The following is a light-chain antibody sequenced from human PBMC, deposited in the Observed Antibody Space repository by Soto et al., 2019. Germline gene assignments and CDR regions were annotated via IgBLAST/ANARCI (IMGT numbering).Light chain of an antibody. CDR1: SSDIGAYNY. CDR2: DVS. Sequence: QSVLTQSPSASVSGSPGQSITISCTGTSSDIGAYNYVSWYQQHPGKAPKLMIYDVSNRPSGVSNRFSGSKSGNTASLTISGLQTEDEADYYCISYTNRKTLVVFGGGTKLTVL. J-gene: IGLJ2*01. CDR3: ISYTNRKTLVV. V-gene: IGLV2-14*01.